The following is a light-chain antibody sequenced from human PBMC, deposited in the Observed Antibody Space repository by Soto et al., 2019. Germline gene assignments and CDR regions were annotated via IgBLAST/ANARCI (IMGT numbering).Light chain of an antibody. CDR3: QSYDNSLSVYA. CDR1: SSNIGAHYD. J-gene: IGLJ1*01. V-gene: IGLV1-40*01. CDR2: GNS. Sequence: QSVLTQPPSVSGAPGQRVTISCTGSSSNIGAHYDVHWYQQLPGTAPKLLIYGNSNRPSGVPDRFSGSKSGTSASLAITGLQAEDEADYYCQSYDNSLSVYAFGTGTKVTAL.